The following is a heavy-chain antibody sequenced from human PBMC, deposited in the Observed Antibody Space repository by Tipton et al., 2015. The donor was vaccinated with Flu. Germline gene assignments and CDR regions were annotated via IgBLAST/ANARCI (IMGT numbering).Heavy chain of an antibody. CDR2: ISGSGGST. CDR1: GFTFRSYG. CDR3: AKDRLEDFAVVTTRWFDP. D-gene: IGHD2-21*02. J-gene: IGHJ5*02. Sequence: SLRLSCAASGFTFRSYGMSWVRQAPGKGLEWVSVISGSGGSTSYADSVKGRFTISRDNSKSTLFLQMNSLRADDTAVYYCAKDRLEDFAVVTTRWFDPWGQGTLVTVPS. V-gene: IGHV3-23*01.